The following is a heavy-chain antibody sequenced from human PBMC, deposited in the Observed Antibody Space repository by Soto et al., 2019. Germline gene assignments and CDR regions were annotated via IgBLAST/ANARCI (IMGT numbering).Heavy chain of an antibody. D-gene: IGHD6-19*01. V-gene: IGHV1-69*01. Sequence: QVQLVQSGAEIKKPASSVKVSCKASGGSDVFNNYPVSWVRQAPGQGLEWMGAIITMFNTADYAQRFLGRVTITADEFTRTAYMELTRLTSDDTAVYYCARHYPTAVSGAVWFDTWGQGTLVTVSS. J-gene: IGHJ5*02. CDR2: IITMFNTA. CDR3: ARHYPTAVSGAVWFDT. CDR1: GGSDVFNNYP.